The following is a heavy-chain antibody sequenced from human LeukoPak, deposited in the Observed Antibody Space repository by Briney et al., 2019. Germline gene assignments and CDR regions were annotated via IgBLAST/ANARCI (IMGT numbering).Heavy chain of an antibody. CDR2: ISGSGGST. CDR3: AKGVRRSSDYSSPVDY. Sequence: QPGGSLRLSCAASGFTFSSYVMSWVRQAPGKGLEWVSGISGSGGSTYYADSVKGRFTISRDNSRNTLYLQMNSLRAEDTAVYYCAKGVRRSSDYSSPVDYWGQGTLVTVSS. CDR1: GFTFSSYV. V-gene: IGHV3-23*01. J-gene: IGHJ4*02. D-gene: IGHD3-22*01.